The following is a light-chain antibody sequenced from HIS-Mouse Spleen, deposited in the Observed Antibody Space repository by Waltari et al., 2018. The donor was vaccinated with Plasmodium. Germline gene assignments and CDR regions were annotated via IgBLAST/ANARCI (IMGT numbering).Light chain of an antibody. CDR3: YSAADNNRV. J-gene: IGLJ3*02. Sequence: SYELTQPSSVSVSPGQTARITCSGDVLAKKYARWFQQKPGQAPALGIYKDSERPSGIPERFSGSSSRATVTLTISGAQVDDEADYYCYSAADNNRVFGGGTKLTVL. V-gene: IGLV3-27*01. CDR2: KDS. CDR1: VLAKKY.